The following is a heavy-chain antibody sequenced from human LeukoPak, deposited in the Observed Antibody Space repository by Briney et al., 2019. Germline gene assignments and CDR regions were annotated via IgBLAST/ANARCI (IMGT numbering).Heavy chain of an antibody. Sequence: QPGGSLRLSCAASGFTFSSYEMNWVRQAPGKGLEWVSGISGSGISTYYADSVKGRFTISRDNSKNTLYLQMNSLRVEDTAVYYCAKSWNYYDSSGDDALDIWGQGTMVTVSS. CDR1: GFTFSSYE. D-gene: IGHD3-22*01. J-gene: IGHJ3*02. V-gene: IGHV3-23*01. CDR3: AKSWNYYDSSGDDALDI. CDR2: ISGSGIST.